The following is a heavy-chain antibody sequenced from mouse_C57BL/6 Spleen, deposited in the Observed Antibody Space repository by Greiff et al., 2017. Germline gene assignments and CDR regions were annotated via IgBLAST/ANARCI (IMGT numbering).Heavy chain of an antibody. CDR1: GFTFSDYY. Sequence: EVQVVESGGGLVQPGGSLKLSCAASGFTFSDYYMYWVRQTPEKRLEWVAYISNGGGSTYYPDTVKGRFTISRDNAKNTLYLQMSRLKSEDTAMYYCARPHYYGSSYWYFDVWGTGTTVTVSS. D-gene: IGHD1-1*01. CDR3: ARPHYYGSSYWYFDV. V-gene: IGHV5-12*01. J-gene: IGHJ1*03. CDR2: ISNGGGST.